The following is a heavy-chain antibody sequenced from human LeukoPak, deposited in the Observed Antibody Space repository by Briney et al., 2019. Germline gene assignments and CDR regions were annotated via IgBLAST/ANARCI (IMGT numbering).Heavy chain of an antibody. J-gene: IGHJ5*02. Sequence: KPSETLSLTCTVSGGSISSYYWSWIRQPPGKGLEWIGYIYYSGSTNYNPSLKSRVTISVDTSKNQFSLRLSSVTAADTAVYYCASHPWDESWFDPWGQGTLVTVSS. CDR1: GGSISSYY. V-gene: IGHV4-59*12. CDR3: ASHPWDESWFDP. CDR2: IYYSGST. D-gene: IGHD1-26*01.